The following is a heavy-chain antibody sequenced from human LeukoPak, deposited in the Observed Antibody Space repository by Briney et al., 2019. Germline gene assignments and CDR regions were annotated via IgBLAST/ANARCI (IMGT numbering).Heavy chain of an antibody. J-gene: IGHJ5*02. CDR2: IYYSGST. Sequence: PSETLSLTCTVSGGSISSYYWSWIRQPPVKGLEWIGYIYYSGSTNYNPSLKSRVTISVDTSKNQFSLKLSSVTAADTAVYYCARNRYYYDSSGYSFRSFDPWGQGTLVTVSS. V-gene: IGHV4-59*01. CDR1: GGSISSYY. CDR3: ARNRYYYDSSGYSFRSFDP. D-gene: IGHD3-22*01.